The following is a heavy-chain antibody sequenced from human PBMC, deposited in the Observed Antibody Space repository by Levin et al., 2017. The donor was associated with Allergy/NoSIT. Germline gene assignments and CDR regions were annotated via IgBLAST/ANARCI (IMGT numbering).Heavy chain of an antibody. CDR2: ISTYNGNV. CDR3: ARDSRDFGDYIDY. V-gene: IGHV1-18*01. J-gene: IGHJ4*02. CDR1: GYTFTSYG. Sequence: GASVKVSCKASGYTFTSYGISWVRQGPGQVLEWMGWISTYNGNVRYSQNFQARFIMTTDTSTNTAYMELRSLRSDDTAVYYCARDSRDFGDYIDYWGQGTLVTVSS. D-gene: IGHD3-10*01.